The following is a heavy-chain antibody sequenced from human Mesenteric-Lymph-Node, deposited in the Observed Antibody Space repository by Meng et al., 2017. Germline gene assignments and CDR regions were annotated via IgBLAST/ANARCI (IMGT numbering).Heavy chain of an antibody. CDR2: ISSSGSTI. J-gene: IGHJ4*02. Sequence: VQYWGGLCKPGGSLNLSCAASGFTFSDYYMSWIGQAPGKGLEWVSYISSSGSTIYYADSVKGRFTISRDNSKNTLYLQMNSLRAEDTAVYYCAKDPCSGGSCYFTFDYWGQGTLVTVSS. D-gene: IGHD2-15*01. CDR3: AKDPCSGGSCYFTFDY. CDR1: GFTFSDYY. V-gene: IGHV3-11*01.